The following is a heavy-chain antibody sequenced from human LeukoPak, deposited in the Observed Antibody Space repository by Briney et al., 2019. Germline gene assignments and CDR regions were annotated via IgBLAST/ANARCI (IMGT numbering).Heavy chain of an antibody. CDR3: ARWYYDFWSARGDAFDI. D-gene: IGHD3-3*01. Sequence: GGSLRLSCAASGFTFSSYSMNWVRQAPGKGLEWVSSISSSSSYIYYADSVKGRFTISRDNAKNSLYLQMNSLRAEDTAVYYCARWYYDFWSARGDAFDIWGQGTMVTVSS. CDR2: ISSSSSYI. CDR1: GFTFSSYS. V-gene: IGHV3-21*01. J-gene: IGHJ3*02.